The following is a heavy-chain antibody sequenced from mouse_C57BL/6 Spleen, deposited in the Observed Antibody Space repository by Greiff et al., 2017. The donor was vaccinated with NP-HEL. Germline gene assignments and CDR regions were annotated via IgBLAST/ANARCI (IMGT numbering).Heavy chain of an antibody. CDR1: GYTFTSYW. CDR2: IHPNSGST. D-gene: IGHD2-5*01. J-gene: IGHJ1*03. V-gene: IGHV1-64*01. Sequence: QVQLQQPGAELVKPGASVKLSCKASGYTFTSYWMHWVKQRPGQGLEWIGMIHPNSGSTNYNEKFKSKATLTVDKSSSTAYMQLSSLTSEDSAVYYCARSGGPYYSNYGYFDVWGTGTTVTVSS. CDR3: ARSGGPYYSNYGYFDV.